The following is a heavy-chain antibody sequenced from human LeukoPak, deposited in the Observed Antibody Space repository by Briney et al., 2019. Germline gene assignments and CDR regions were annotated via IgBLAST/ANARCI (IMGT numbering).Heavy chain of an antibody. CDR2: IYSGGST. CDR1: GFSVSSNY. Sequence: PGGSLRLSCVASGFSVSSNYMSWVRQAPGKGLEWVSVIYSGGSTYYADSVKGRFTISRDNSKNTLYLQMNSLRAEDTAVYYCARVPYSSSWYYFDYWGQGTLVTVSS. CDR3: ARVPYSSSWYYFDY. D-gene: IGHD6-13*01. V-gene: IGHV3-53*01. J-gene: IGHJ4*02.